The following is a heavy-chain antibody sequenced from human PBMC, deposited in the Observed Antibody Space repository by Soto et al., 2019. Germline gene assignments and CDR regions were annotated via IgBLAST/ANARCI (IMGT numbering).Heavy chain of an antibody. CDR3: ARDLSGRADV. V-gene: IGHV3-74*01. CDR1: EFTFSSYW. Sequence: PGGSLRLSCVDPEFTFSSYWMHWVRQVPGKGLVWVSRMNEDGSTTDYADSVKGRFTISRDNARNTLYLQMNSLRAEDTAVYYCARDLSGRADVWGQGTTVTVSS. J-gene: IGHJ6*02. D-gene: IGHD3-10*01. CDR2: MNEDGSTT.